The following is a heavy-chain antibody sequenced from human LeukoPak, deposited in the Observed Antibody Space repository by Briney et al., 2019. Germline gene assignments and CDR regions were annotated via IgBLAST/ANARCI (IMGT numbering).Heavy chain of an antibody. CDR1: GFTFSDYS. J-gene: IGHJ6*03. CDR3: ARDALVTTSSYYYYMDV. Sequence: GGSLRLSCAASGFTFSDYSMNWVRQAPGKGLEWVSSISSGSSFISYADSVKGRFTISRDNAKNSLDLQMNSLRAEDTAVYYCARDALVTTSSYYYYMDVWGKGTTVTVSS. CDR2: ISSGSSFI. D-gene: IGHD5-12*01. V-gene: IGHV3-21*01.